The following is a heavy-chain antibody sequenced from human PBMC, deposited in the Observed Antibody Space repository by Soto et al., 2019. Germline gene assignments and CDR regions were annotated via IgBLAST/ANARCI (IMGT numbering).Heavy chain of an antibody. D-gene: IGHD6-13*01. CDR2: IYSGGST. V-gene: IGHV3-53*01. CDR1: RFTVSSNY. CDR3: ASTGYSSSWFYYGMDV. Sequence: PGGSLRLSCAASRFTVSSNYMSWVRQAPGKGLEWVSVIYSGGSTYYADSVKGRFTISRDNSKNTLYLQMNSLRAADTAVYYCASTGYSSSWFYYGMDVWGQGTTVTVS. J-gene: IGHJ6*02.